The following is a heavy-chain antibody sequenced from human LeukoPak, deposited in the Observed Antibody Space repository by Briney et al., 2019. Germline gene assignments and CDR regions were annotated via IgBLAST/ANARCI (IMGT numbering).Heavy chain of an antibody. CDR3: AREGSRAVFPN. D-gene: IGHD3-10*01. Sequence: PSETLSLTCAVYGGSFSGYYWSWIRQPPGKGLEWIGEINHSGSTNYNPSLKSRVTISVDTSKNQFSLKLSSVTAADTAVYYCAREGSRAVFPNWGQGTLVTVSS. CDR2: INHSGST. CDR1: GGSFSGYY. J-gene: IGHJ4*02. V-gene: IGHV4-34*01.